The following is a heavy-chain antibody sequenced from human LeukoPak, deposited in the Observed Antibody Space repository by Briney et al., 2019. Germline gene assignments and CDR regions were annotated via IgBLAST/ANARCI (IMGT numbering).Heavy chain of an antibody. CDR3: ARRDTAMVNFDY. CDR1: GGSISSGDYY. D-gene: IGHD5-18*01. Sequence: SETLSLTCTVSGGSISSGDYYWSWIRQPPGKGLEWIGYIYYGGSTYYNPSLKSRVTISVDTSKNQFSLKLSSVTAADTAVYYCARRDTAMVNFDYWGQGTLVTVSS. V-gene: IGHV4-30-4*08. J-gene: IGHJ4*02. CDR2: IYYGGST.